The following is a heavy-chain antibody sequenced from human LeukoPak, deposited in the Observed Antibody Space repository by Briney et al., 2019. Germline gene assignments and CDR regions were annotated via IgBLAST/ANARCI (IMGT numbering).Heavy chain of an antibody. Sequence: GGSLRLSCAASGFIFSSYEMNWVRQAPGEGLEWVSYISSSGSNIYYADSVKGRFTISRDNAKNSLYLQMNSLRAEDTAVYYCARSPDGWFDPWGQGTLVTVSS. J-gene: IGHJ5*02. V-gene: IGHV3-48*03. D-gene: IGHD5-24*01. CDR2: ISSSGSNI. CDR1: GFIFSSYE. CDR3: ARSPDGWFDP.